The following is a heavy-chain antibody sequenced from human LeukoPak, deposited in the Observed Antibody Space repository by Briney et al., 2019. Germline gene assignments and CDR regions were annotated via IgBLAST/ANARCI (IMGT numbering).Heavy chain of an antibody. V-gene: IGHV3-21*01. Sequence: GGSLRLSCAASGFTFSSYSMSWVRQAPGKGLEWVSSISSSSSYIYYADSVKGRFTTSRDNAKNSLYLQMNSLRAEDTAVYYCARVLEAYCGGDCRWSYYYGMDVWGQRTTVTVSS. CDR2: ISSSSSYI. D-gene: IGHD2-21*02. CDR3: ARVLEAYCGGDCRWSYYYGMDV. J-gene: IGHJ6*02. CDR1: GFTFSSYS.